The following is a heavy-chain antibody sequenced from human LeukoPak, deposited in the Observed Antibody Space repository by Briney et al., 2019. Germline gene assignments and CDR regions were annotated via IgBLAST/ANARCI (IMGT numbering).Heavy chain of an antibody. CDR1: GFTFSSYW. V-gene: IGHV3-7*03. J-gene: IGHJ4*02. Sequence: QPGGSLRLSCAASGFTFSSYWMSWVRQAPGKGLEWVANIKEDGSGKYYVDSVKGRFTISRDNAKNSLYLQMNSLRAEDTAVYYCARDSVSSGWSSDTYYFDYWGQGTLVTVSS. D-gene: IGHD6-19*01. CDR2: IKEDGSGK. CDR3: ARDSVSSGWSSDTYYFDY.